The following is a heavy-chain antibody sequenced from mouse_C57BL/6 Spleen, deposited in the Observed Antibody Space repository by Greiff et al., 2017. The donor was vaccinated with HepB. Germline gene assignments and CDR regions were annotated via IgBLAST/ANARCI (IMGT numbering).Heavy chain of an antibody. CDR2: ISSGGSYT. Sequence: EVQVVESGGDLVKPGGSLKLSCAASGFTFSSYGMSWVRQTPDKRLEWVATISSGGSYTYYPDSVKGRFTISRDNAKNTLYLQMSSLKSEDTAMYYCARPDLPFFFYAMDYWGQGTSVTVSS. J-gene: IGHJ4*01. CDR3: ARPDLPFFFYAMDY. V-gene: IGHV5-6*01. CDR1: GFTFSSYG. D-gene: IGHD2-1*01.